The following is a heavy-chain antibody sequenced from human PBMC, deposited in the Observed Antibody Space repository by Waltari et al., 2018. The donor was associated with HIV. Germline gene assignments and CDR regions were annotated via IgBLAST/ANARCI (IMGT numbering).Heavy chain of an antibody. J-gene: IGHJ5*02. V-gene: IGHV1-18*01. CDR2: ISAYNGNT. D-gene: IGHD6-13*01. CDR1: GYTFTSSG. Sequence: QVQLVQSGAEVKKPGASVKVSCTASGYTFTSSGISWVRQAPGQGLEWMGWISAYNGNTNYAQKLQGRVTMTTDTSTSTAYMELRSLRSDDTAVYYCARVVEAADGTCPWFDPWGQGTLVTVSS. CDR3: ARVVEAADGTCPWFDP.